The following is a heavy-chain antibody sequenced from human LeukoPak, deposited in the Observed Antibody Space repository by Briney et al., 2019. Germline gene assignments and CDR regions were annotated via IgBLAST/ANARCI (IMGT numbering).Heavy chain of an antibody. CDR2: ISSNGGST. CDR1: GFTFSSYA. V-gene: IGHV3-64*01. Sequence: GGSLRLSCAASGFTFSSYAMHWVRQAQGKGLESVSAISSNGGSTYYANSVKGRFTISRDNSKNTLYLQMGSLRAEDMAVYYCARATFNYYDSSGYYNYWGQGTLVTVSS. CDR3: ARATFNYYDSSGYYNY. D-gene: IGHD3-22*01. J-gene: IGHJ4*02.